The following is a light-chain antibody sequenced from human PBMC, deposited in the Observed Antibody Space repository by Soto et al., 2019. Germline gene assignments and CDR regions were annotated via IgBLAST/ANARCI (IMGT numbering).Light chain of an antibody. V-gene: IGKV3-15*01. CDR1: QSISNN. CDR2: GAS. Sequence: AMTQSPATLSVSPGERATLSCRASQSISNNLAWYQQKPGQAPRLLIFGASTRATGVPARFSGSGSGTEFILTISSLQSEDFATYYCQHFNNWPPELTFGGGTKVEIK. CDR3: QHFNNWPPELT. J-gene: IGKJ4*01.